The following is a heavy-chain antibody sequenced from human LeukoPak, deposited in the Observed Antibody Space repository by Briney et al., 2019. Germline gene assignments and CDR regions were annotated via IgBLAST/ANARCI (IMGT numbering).Heavy chain of an antibody. CDR3: ARAHNWAFDY. J-gene: IGHJ4*02. D-gene: IGHD1-20*01. Sequence: GGSLRLSCAASGFTFSSNWMSWVRQAPGKGLEWVASINPDGSEKYYVDSVKGRFTISRDNAKNSLYLQMNSLRAEDTALYYCARAHNWAFDYWAQGTLVTVSS. CDR2: INPDGSEK. V-gene: IGHV3-7*01. CDR1: GFTFSSNW.